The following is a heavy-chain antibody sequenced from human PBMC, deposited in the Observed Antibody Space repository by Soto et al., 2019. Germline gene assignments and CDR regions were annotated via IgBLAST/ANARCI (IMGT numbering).Heavy chain of an antibody. CDR1: GFTFSSYW. Sequence: EVQLVESGGGLVQPGGSLRLSCAASGFTFSSYWMHWVRQAPGKGLVWVSRINSEGSSTSYADSVKGRFTISRDNAKNTLYLQMNSLRAEDTAVYYCARAGGVLMVYAPLQTWGQGTLVTVSS. V-gene: IGHV3-74*01. CDR3: ARAGGVLMVYAPLQT. CDR2: INSEGSST. D-gene: IGHD2-8*01. J-gene: IGHJ5*02.